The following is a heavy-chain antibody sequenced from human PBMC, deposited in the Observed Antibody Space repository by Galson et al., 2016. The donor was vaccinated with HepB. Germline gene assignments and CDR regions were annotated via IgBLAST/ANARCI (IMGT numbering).Heavy chain of an antibody. CDR1: GFTFSSYN. D-gene: IGHD5-18*01. J-gene: IGHJ4*02. V-gene: IGHV3-21*01. CDR3: CVDTAMDYVFDY. CDR2: ISRGSGYI. Sequence: SLRLSCAASGFTFSSYNMNWVRQAPGKGLEWVSSISRGSGYIYYADSVKGRFTISRDNAKNSLYPQMNSLRAEDTAVYYCCVDTAMDYVFDYWGQGTLVTVPS.